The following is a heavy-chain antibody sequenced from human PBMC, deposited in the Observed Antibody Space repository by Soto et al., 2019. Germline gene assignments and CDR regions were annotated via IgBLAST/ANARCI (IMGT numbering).Heavy chain of an antibody. J-gene: IGHJ6*02. CDR3: TRHNYYYYYASDV. V-gene: IGHV3-73*01. Sequence: GSLRLSCAASGFTFSDSAMHWVRQASGKGLEWVGRIRNKANNYATAYAASVKGRFTISRDDSKNTAYLQMNSLKSEDTAVYYCTRHNYYYYYASDVWGQGTTVTVSS. CDR1: GFTFSDSA. CDR2: IRNKANNYAT.